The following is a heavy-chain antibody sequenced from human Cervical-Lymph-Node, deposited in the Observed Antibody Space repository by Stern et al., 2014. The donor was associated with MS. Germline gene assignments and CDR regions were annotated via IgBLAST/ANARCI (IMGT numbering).Heavy chain of an antibody. J-gene: IGHJ6*02. CDR3: SRDQPDSGLLGFGEPYGMDV. CDR1: GYTFTDYY. V-gene: IGHV1-2*02. D-gene: IGHD3-10*01. Sequence: VQLVQSGAEVKKPGASVKVSCKASGYTFTDYYMNWVRQAPGKGLEWMGGIKPNSGGTSYAKKFQCRGTMTRDTSISTACLELSWLRSDDTAVYYCSRDQPDSGLLGFGEPYGMDVWGQGTTVTVSS. CDR2: IKPNSGGT.